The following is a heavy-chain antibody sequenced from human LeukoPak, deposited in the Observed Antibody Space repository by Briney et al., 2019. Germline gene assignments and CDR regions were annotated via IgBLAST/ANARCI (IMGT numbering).Heavy chain of an antibody. CDR2: IIPLFGTA. D-gene: IGHD2-21*01. CDR3: ARDGTNPYFYYYYMDV. V-gene: IGHV1-69*05. CDR1: GGSFSSFA. J-gene: IGHJ6*03. Sequence: SVKVSCKTSGGSFSSFAISWVRQAPGQGLEWMGRIIPLFGTAFSAQKFQGRLTMTTDESTSTACMEPSSLRSEDTAVYYCARDGTNPYFYYYYMDVWGKGTPVAVSS.